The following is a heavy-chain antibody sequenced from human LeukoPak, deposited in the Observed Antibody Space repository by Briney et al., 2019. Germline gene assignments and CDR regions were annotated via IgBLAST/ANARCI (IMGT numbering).Heavy chain of an antibody. D-gene: IGHD6-6*01. CDR3: ARALPKGQLDHYYYYMDI. V-gene: IGHV1-69*13. J-gene: IGHJ6*03. CDR2: IIPIFCTA. CDR1: RGTFSSYA. Sequence: SVKVSCKASRGTFSSYAISWVRQAPGQGLEWMGGIIPIFCTANYAQKFQGRVTITADESTSTAYMELSSLRSEDTAVYYCARALPKGQLDHYYYYMDIWGKGTTVTVSS.